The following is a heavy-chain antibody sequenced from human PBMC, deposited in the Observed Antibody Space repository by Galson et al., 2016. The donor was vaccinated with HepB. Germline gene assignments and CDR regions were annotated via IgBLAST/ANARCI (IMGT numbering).Heavy chain of an antibody. CDR1: AYSFSSHW. J-gene: IGHJ3*02. CDR3: ARPQESPRAFDI. CDR2: IYPGDSDT. Sequence: QSGAEVKKPGESLRISCKDFAYSFSSHWIAWVRQMPGQGLEWMGLIYPGDSDTRYSPSFQGQVTISADKSISTAYLQWSSLKASDTAMYYCARPQESPRAFDIWGQGTMVTVSS. V-gene: IGHV5-51*01.